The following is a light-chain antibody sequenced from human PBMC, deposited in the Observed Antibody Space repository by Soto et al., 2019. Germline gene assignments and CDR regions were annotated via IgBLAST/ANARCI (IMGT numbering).Light chain of an antibody. CDR1: SIDVGGYNY. V-gene: IGLV2-8*01. Sequence: SALTQPPSASGSPGQSVTISCTGTSIDVGGYNYVSWYQQHPGKAPKLMIYEVSKLPSGVPDRFSGSKSGNTASLTVSGLQAEDEADYYCSSYAGTRVVFGGGTKRTVL. CDR3: SSYAGTRVV. CDR2: EVS. J-gene: IGLJ2*01.